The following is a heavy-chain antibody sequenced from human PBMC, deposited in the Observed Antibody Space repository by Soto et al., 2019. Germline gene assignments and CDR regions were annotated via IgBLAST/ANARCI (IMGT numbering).Heavy chain of an antibody. CDR1: GFTVRSNY. D-gene: IGHD5-18*01. V-gene: IGHV3-53*04. CDR3: ARKGGYSYGLDY. CDR2: IYSGGST. Sequence: EVQLVESGGGLVQPGGSLRLSCAASGFTVRSNYMSWVRQAPGKGLEWVSVIYSGGSTYYADFVKGRFTISRQNSQNTLYLQMNSLRTEDTAVYYCARKGGYSYGLDYWGQGTLVTVSS. J-gene: IGHJ4*02.